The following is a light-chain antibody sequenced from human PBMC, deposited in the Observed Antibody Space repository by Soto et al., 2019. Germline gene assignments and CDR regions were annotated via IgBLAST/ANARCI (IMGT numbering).Light chain of an antibody. V-gene: IGKV3-20*01. CDR1: QSVSSSY. J-gene: IGKJ3*01. CDR3: QKYGSSPFT. Sequence: DIVLTQSPGTLSLSPGERATLSCRASQSVSSSYLAWYQQKPGQAPRLLIYGASSRATGIPDRFSGSGSGTDFTLTISRLEPEDFAVYYCQKYGSSPFTFGPGTKVDIK. CDR2: GAS.